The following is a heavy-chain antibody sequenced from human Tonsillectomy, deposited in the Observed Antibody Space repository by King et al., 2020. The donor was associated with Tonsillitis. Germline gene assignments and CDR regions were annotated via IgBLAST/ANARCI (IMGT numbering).Heavy chain of an antibody. Sequence: VQLVESGGGLVQPGGSLKVSCAASGFTFSDSVIHWVRQASGKGLEWVGRIRSKTNSHATVYAASVKGRFTISRDDSKNTAYLKMNSLKTEDTAVYYCIRGGSSGYYYGMDVWGQGTTVTVSS. CDR1: GFTFSDSV. D-gene: IGHD6-6*01. CDR3: IRGGSSGYYYGMDV. CDR2: IRSKTNSHAT. J-gene: IGHJ6*02. V-gene: IGHV3-73*02.